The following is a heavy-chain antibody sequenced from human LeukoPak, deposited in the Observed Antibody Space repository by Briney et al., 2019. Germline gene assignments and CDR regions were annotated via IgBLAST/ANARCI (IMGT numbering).Heavy chain of an antibody. V-gene: IGHV4-34*01. CDR1: GGSFSGYY. CDR2: INHSGST. Sequence: KPSETLSLTCAVYGGSFSGYYWSWIRQPPGKGPEWIGEINHSGSTNYNPSLKSRVTISVDTSKNQFSLKLSSVTAADTAVYYCARSGYSYGYRVSDYWGQGTLVTVSS. CDR3: ARSGYSYGYRVSDY. D-gene: IGHD5-18*01. J-gene: IGHJ4*02.